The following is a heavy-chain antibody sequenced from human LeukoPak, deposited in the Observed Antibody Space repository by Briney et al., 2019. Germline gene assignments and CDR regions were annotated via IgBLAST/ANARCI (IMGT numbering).Heavy chain of an antibody. Sequence: GGSLRLSCAASGFTFSSYGMHWVRQAPGKGLEWVAVISYDGSNKYYADSVKGRFTISRDNSKNTLYLQMNSLRAEDTAVYYCAKGNPSYDTFPYNWFDPWGQGTLVTVSS. J-gene: IGHJ5*02. CDR1: GFTFSSYG. V-gene: IGHV3-30*18. CDR3: AKGNPSYDTFPYNWFDP. CDR2: ISYDGSNK. D-gene: IGHD3-9*01.